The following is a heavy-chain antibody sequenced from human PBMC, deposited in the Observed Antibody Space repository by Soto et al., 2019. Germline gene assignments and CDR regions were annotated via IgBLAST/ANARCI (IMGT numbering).Heavy chain of an antibody. Sequence: ASVKVSCKASGYTFTGYYVHWMRQAPGQGLEWMGWINPNSGDTYLAQRFQGRVTMNRDTSIGTAYMELRGLTSDDTAEYYCAKGGAIVAAGTRVYLYNAMDVWGQGTTVTVSS. CDR1: GYTFTGYY. D-gene: IGHD1-26*01. CDR3: AKGGAIVAAGTRVYLYNAMDV. CDR2: INPNSGDT. V-gene: IGHV1-2*02. J-gene: IGHJ6*02.